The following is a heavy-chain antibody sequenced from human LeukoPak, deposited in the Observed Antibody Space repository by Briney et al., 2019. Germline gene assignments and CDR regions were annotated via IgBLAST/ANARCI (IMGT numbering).Heavy chain of an antibody. J-gene: IGHJ4*02. V-gene: IGHV3-23*01. D-gene: IGHD6-13*01. CDR3: AKDSNWAVDY. Sequence: GGSLRLSCAASGFTFSSCAMSWVRQAPGKGLEWVSGISGSGGSTYYADSVKGRFTLSRDNSKNTLYMQVNSLRGEDTAVYYCAKDSNWAVDYWGQGTLVTVSS. CDR2: ISGSGGST. CDR1: GFTFSSCA.